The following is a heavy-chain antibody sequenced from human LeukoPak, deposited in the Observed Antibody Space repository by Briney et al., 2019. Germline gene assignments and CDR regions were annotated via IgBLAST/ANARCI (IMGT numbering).Heavy chain of an antibody. Sequence: PSETLSLTCTVSGGSISSYYWSWIRQPAGKGLEWFGRIYTSGSTNYNPSLKSRVTMSVDTSKNQFSLKLSSVTAADTAVYYCARDGGGPRILYIPFFVWGQGALVTVSS. J-gene: IGHJ4*02. V-gene: IGHV4-4*07. CDR1: GGSISSYY. D-gene: IGHD2-15*01. CDR2: IYTSGST. CDR3: ARDGGGPRILYIPFFV.